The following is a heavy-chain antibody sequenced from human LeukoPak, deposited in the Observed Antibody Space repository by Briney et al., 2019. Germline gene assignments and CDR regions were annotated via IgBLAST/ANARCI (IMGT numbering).Heavy chain of an antibody. V-gene: IGHV1-69*05. CDR2: IIPIFGTA. J-gene: IGHJ2*01. CDR3: ARDRTPTYCSSTSCYSNWYFDL. Sequence: SVKVSCKASGGTFSSYAISWVRQAPGQGLEWMGGIIPIFGTANYAQKFQGRVMITTDEPTSTAYMELSSLRSEDTAVYYCARDRTPTYCSSTSCYSNWYFDLWGRGTLVTVSS. D-gene: IGHD2-2*01. CDR1: GGTFSSYA.